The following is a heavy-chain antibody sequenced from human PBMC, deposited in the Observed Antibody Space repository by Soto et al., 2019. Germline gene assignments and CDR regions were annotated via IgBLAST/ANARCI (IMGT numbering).Heavy chain of an antibody. CDR2: INAYNGNT. Sequence: QVQLVQSGAEVKKPGASVKVSCKASGYTFTSYGISWVRQAPGQGLEWMGWINAYNGNTNYSQKLQGRDTMTTATSTSTACMEPGSLRSDDTAVYSCATVLPPFDPWGQGTLVTVSS. J-gene: IGHJ5*02. CDR3: ATVLPPFDP. V-gene: IGHV1-18*01. CDR1: GYTFTSYG.